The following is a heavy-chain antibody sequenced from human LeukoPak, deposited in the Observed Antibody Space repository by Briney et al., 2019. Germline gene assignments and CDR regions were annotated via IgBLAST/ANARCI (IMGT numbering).Heavy chain of an antibody. CDR1: GYTFTHHG. D-gene: IGHD5-12*01. Sequence: GASVKVSCKASGYTFTHHGISWVRQAPGQGLEWMGWISCYNGDTMYAQNVQGGATMTTDTSTTTAYIELRSLSSDDTAVYYCARDPSNSAGYHAHFDSWGQGTLVTVSS. CDR2: ISCYNGDT. CDR3: ARDPSNSAGYHAHFDS. V-gene: IGHV1-18*04. J-gene: IGHJ4*02.